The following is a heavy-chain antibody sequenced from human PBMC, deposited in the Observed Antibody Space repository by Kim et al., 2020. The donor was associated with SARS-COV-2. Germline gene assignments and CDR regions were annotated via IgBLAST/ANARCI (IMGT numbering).Heavy chain of an antibody. CDR2: ISGSGGST. CDR3: AKGKNSGSYYSYGMDV. J-gene: IGHJ6*04. Sequence: GGSLRLSCAASGFTFSSYAMSWVRQAPGKGLEWVSAISGSGGSTYYADSVKGRFTISRDNSKNTLYLQMNSLRAEDTAVYYCAKGKNSGSYYSYGMDVWGKGTTVTVSA. V-gene: IGHV3-23*01. D-gene: IGHD1-26*01. CDR1: GFTFSSYA.